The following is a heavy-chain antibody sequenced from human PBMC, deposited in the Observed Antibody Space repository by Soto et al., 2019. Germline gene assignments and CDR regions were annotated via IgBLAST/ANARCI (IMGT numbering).Heavy chain of an antibody. CDR2: ISTSSSSM. Sequence: GGSLRLSCAASGFTFSSYSMNWVRQAPGKGLEWVSSISTSSSSMYYADSVKGRFTISRDNAKNSVYLQMNSLRADDTAVYYCVLDFRSGPASGYWGQGTLVTSPQ. D-gene: IGHD3-3*01. CDR1: GFTFSSYS. V-gene: IGHV3-21*01. CDR3: VLDFRSGPASGY. J-gene: IGHJ4*02.